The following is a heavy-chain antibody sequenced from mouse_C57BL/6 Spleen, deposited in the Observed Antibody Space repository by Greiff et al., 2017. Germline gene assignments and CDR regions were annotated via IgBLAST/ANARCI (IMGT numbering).Heavy chain of an antibody. J-gene: IGHJ2*01. V-gene: IGHV10-1*01. D-gene: IGHD1-1*02. CDR2: IRSKSNNYAT. Sequence: EVQRVESGGGLVQPKGSLKLSCAASGFSFNTYAMNWVRQAPGKGLEWVARIRSKSNNYATYYADSVKDRFTISRDDSESMLYLQMNNLKTEDTAMYYCVRGGGSFDYWGQGTTLTVSS. CDR1: GFSFNTYA. CDR3: VRGGGSFDY.